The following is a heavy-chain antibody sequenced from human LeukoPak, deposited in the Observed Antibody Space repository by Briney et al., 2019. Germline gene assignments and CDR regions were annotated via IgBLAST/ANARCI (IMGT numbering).Heavy chain of an antibody. V-gene: IGHV1-58*01. J-gene: IGHJ4*02. CDR3: AADLSNPRMGASYLDS. D-gene: IGHD3-16*01. Sequence: ASVKVSCKASGFTSTNFAVQWVRQARGQRLEWIGWIIVGSGATKCAQDFQERVTITRNLSTSTLYMELRSLTSEDTAVYYCAADLSNPRMGASYLDSWGQGTLVTVSS. CDR2: IIVGSGAT. CDR1: GFTSTNFA.